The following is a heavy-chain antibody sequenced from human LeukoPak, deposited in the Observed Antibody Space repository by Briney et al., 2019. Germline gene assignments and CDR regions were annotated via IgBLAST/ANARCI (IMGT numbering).Heavy chain of an antibody. V-gene: IGHV4-4*02. J-gene: IGHJ4*02. CDR2: MYHSGST. CDR1: GDFISSSSW. D-gene: IGHD5-24*01. CDR3: ARDPRDGYAFDC. Sequence: PSGTLSLTCAVSGDFISSSSWWSWVRQPPGKGLEWIGEMYHSGSTNYNPSLKSRVTISLDKSKNQFSLKLSSVTAADTAVYYCARDPRDGYAFDCWGQGTLVTVSS.